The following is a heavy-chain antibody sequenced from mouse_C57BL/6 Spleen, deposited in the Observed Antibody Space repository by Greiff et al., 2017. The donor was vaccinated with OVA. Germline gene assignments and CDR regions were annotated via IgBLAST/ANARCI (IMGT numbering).Heavy chain of an antibody. Sequence: EVQLQQSGAELVKPGASVKLSCTASGFNIKDYYMHWVKQRTEQGLEWIGRIDHEDGETKYAPKFQGKATITADTSSNTAYLQLSSLTSEDTAVYYCAHYYGSSQYYFDYWGQGTTLTVSS. CDR2: IDHEDGET. J-gene: IGHJ2*01. V-gene: IGHV14-2*01. CDR3: AHYYGSSQYYFDY. CDR1: GFNIKDYY. D-gene: IGHD1-1*01.